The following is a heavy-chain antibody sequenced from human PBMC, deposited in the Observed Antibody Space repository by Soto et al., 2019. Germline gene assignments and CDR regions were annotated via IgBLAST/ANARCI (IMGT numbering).Heavy chain of an antibody. CDR3: ARFDSAAAGWAEYFQH. D-gene: IGHD6-13*01. CDR1: GGTFSSYT. J-gene: IGHJ1*01. Sequence: QVQLVQSGAEVKKPGSSVKVSCKASGGTFSSYTISWVRQAPGQGLEWMGRIIPILGIANYAQKFQGRVTITADKSTSTAYMELSSLRSEDTAVYYCARFDSAAAGWAEYFQHWGQGTLVTVSS. CDR2: IIPILGIA. V-gene: IGHV1-69*02.